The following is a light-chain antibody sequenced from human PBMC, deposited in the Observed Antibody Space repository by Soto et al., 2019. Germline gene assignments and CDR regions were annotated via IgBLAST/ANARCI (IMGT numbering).Light chain of an antibody. CDR3: QQSYSTPPA. V-gene: IGKV1-39*01. Sequence: EIQMTQSPFSVSASVGDRVTITCRASQSISSYLNWYQQKPGKAPNLLIYAASSLQSGVPSRFSGSGSGTDFTLTISSLQPEDFATYYCQQSYSTPPAFGGGTKVDIK. CDR1: QSISSY. CDR2: AAS. J-gene: IGKJ4*01.